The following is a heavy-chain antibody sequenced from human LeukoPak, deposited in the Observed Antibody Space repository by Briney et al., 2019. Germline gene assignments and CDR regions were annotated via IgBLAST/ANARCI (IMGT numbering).Heavy chain of an antibody. V-gene: IGHV3-7*03. Sequence: PGGSLRLSCEASGFTFSNYWMSWVRQAPGKGLEWVANIKQDGSEKYYMDSVKGRFTISRDNAKNSLYLQMNSLRAEDTAVYYCARYSGSYEVNYYYYYGMDVWGQGTTVTVSS. D-gene: IGHD1-26*01. J-gene: IGHJ6*02. CDR3: ARYSGSYEVNYYYYYGMDV. CDR2: IKQDGSEK. CDR1: GFTFSNYW.